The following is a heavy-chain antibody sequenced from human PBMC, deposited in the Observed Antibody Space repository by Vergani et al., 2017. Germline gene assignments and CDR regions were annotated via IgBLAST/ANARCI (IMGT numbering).Heavy chain of an antibody. V-gene: IGHV3-73*01. CDR1: GFTFSGSA. D-gene: IGHD3-22*01. J-gene: IGHJ4*02. CDR2: IRSKANSYAT. CDR3: TRHYSSSGYDDY. Sequence: EVQLVESGGGLVQPGGSLKLSCAASGFTFSGSAMHWVRQASGKGLEWVGRIRSKANSYATAYAASVKGRFTISRDDSKNTAYLQMNSLKTEDTAVYYCTRHYSSSGYDDYWGQGTLVTVSS.